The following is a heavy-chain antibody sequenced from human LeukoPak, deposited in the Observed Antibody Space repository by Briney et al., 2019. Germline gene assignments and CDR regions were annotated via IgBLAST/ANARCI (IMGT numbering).Heavy chain of an antibody. CDR3: ARADNP. Sequence: PGRSLRLSCAASGFTFSSYAMHWVRQAPGKGLEWVAVISYDGSNKYYADSVKGRFTISRDNSKNTLYLQMNSLRAEDTAVYYCARADNPWGQGTLVTVSS. CDR2: ISYDGSNK. V-gene: IGHV3-30-3*01. J-gene: IGHJ5*02. D-gene: IGHD3-22*01. CDR1: GFTFSSYA.